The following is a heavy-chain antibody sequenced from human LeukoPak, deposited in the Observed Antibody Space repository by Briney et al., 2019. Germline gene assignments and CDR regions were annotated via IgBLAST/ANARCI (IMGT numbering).Heavy chain of an antibody. V-gene: IGHV4-61*01. CDR2: MFYSEST. Sequence: SETLSLTCSVSGASVSDGNYYWSWIRQPPGKGLEWIGYMFYSESTKYNPSLKSRVTISVDKSKNQFSLHMSSVTAADTAVYYCARYSGLGVSDYWGQGTLVTVSS. J-gene: IGHJ4*02. CDR3: ARYSGLGVSDY. CDR1: GASVSDGNYY. D-gene: IGHD5/OR15-5a*01.